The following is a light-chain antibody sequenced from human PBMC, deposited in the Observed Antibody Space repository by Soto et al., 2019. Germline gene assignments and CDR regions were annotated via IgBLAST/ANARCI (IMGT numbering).Light chain of an antibody. Sequence: QSVLTQSPSASGPPGQRVTISCSGSSSNIGRNTVNWYQKHPGTDPNLLIFSDYQRPSGVPDRFSGSKSGTSASLAISGRLPGDEADYYCAAWDDTLNALLFGGGTKLTVL. V-gene: IGLV1-44*01. CDR3: AAWDDTLNALL. CDR2: SDY. J-gene: IGLJ2*01. CDR1: SSNIGRNT.